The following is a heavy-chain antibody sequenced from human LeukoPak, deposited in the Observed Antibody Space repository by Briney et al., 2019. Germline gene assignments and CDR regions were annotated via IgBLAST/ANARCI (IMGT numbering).Heavy chain of an antibody. CDR2: VDPVDGET. Sequence: ASVKVSCKVSGYTFTDYYMHWVQQAPGKGLEWMGLVDPVDGETIYAEKFQGRVTITADTSTDTAYMELSSLRSEDTAVYYCATNPGIAVAGTGNYWGQGTLVTVSS. J-gene: IGHJ4*02. CDR1: GYTFTDYY. CDR3: ATNPGIAVAGTGNY. D-gene: IGHD6-19*01. V-gene: IGHV1-69-2*01.